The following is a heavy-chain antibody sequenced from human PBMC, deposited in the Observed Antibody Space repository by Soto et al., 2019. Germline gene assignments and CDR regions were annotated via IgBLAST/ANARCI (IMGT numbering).Heavy chain of an antibody. CDR1: GGSISSYY. Sequence: SETLSLTCTVSGGSISSYYWSWIRQPPGKGLEWIGYIYYSGSTYYNPSLKSRVTISVDTSKNQFSLKLSSVTAADTAVYYCARGKQLANWGQGTLVTVSS. J-gene: IGHJ4*02. V-gene: IGHV4-59*12. CDR2: IYYSGST. D-gene: IGHD6-13*01. CDR3: ARGKQLAN.